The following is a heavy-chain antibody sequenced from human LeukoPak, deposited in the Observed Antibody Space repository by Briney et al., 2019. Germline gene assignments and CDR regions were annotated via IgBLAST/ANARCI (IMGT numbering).Heavy chain of an antibody. CDR3: ARARIQLWRYYFDY. Sequence: PSETLSLTCTVSGGSISSSSYYWGWIRQPPGKGLEWIGSIYYSGSTYYNPSLKSRVTISVDTSKNQFSLKLSSVTAADTAVYYCARARIQLWRYYFDYWGQGTLVTVSS. CDR2: IYYSGST. V-gene: IGHV4-39*07. CDR1: GGSISSSSYY. J-gene: IGHJ4*02. D-gene: IGHD5-18*01.